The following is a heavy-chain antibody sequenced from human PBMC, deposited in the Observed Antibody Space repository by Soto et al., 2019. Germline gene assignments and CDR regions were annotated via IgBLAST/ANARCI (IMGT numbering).Heavy chain of an antibody. V-gene: IGHV4-34*01. Sequence: QVQLQQWGAGLLKPSETLSIPCAVYGGSFSGYYWTWIRQPPGTGLQWLGEMNHSGSTNNNPSRKSRVTISVDTSKNQVSVKLTSVAAADTAVYYCARDKITGLFDYWGQGTLVTVSS. CDR3: ARDKITGLFDY. J-gene: IGHJ4*02. D-gene: IGHD2-8*02. CDR2: MNHSGST. CDR1: GGSFSGYY.